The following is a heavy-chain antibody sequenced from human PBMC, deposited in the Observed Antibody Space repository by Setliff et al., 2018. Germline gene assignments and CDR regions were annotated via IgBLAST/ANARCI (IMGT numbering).Heavy chain of an antibody. J-gene: IGHJ5*01. V-gene: IGHV4-4*07. CDR1: GGSISSYF. D-gene: IGHD4-4*01. CDR2: IYTSGST. CDR3: VRDLPELTRRSFDP. Sequence: SETLSLTCTISGGSISSYFWTWIRQPAGKGLEWIGRIYTSGSTNYNPSLKSRVTMSIDTSKNQFSLKLTSVTAADTAVYYCVRDLPELTRRSFDPWGQGTQVTVSS.